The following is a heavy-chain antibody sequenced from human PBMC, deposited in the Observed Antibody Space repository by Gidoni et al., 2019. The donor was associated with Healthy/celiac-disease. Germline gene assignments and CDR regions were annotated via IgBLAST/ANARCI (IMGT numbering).Heavy chain of an antibody. J-gene: IGHJ4*02. CDR3: ARDPAGGERGEGY. CDR2: ISSSSSYI. CDR1: GFTFSSYS. D-gene: IGHD3-10*01. V-gene: IGHV3-21*01. Sequence: EVQLVESGGGLVKPGGSLRRSCAASGFTFSSYSMNWVRQAPGKGLEWVSSISSSSSYIYYADSVKGRFTISSDNAKNSLYLQMNSLRAEDTAVYYCARDPAGGERGEGYWGQGTLVTVSS.